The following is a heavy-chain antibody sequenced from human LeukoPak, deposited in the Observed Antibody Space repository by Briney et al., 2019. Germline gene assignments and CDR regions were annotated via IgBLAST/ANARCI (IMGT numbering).Heavy chain of an antibody. CDR2: MNPNSGNT. CDR1: GYTFTSYD. J-gene: IGHJ4*02. V-gene: IGHV1-8*01. CDR3: ARPTRITMVRGVIITLGY. Sequence: ASVKVSCKASGYTFTSYDINWVRQATGQGLEWMGWMNPNSGNTGYAQKFQGRVTMTRNTSISTAYMELSSLRSEDTAVYYCARPTRITMVRGVIITLGYWGQGTLVTVPS. D-gene: IGHD3-10*01.